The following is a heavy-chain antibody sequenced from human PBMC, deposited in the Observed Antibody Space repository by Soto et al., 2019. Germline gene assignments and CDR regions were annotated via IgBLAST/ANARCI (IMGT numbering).Heavy chain of an antibody. Sequence: QVQLVESGGGVVQPGRSLRLSCAASGFTFSSYGMHWVRQAPGKGLEWVAVIWYDGSNKYYADSVKGRFTISRDNSTNTLYLQMNNLRAEDTAVYYCARGGPYYYDSSGYYPFRYWGQGTLVTVSS. CDR1: GFTFSSYG. CDR3: ARGGPYYYDSSGYYPFRY. V-gene: IGHV3-33*01. J-gene: IGHJ4*02. D-gene: IGHD3-22*01. CDR2: IWYDGSNK.